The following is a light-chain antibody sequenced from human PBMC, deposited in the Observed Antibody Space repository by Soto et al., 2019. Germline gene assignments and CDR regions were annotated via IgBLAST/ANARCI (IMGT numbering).Light chain of an antibody. CDR3: QNFASAPQM. Sequence: DIQMTQSPSSLSASVGDRVTITCRASQGIRHYLAWYQQKPGKVPKLLIYEASNLQSGVPSRFRGGGSGTEFTLTISSLQPEDVATYYCQNFASAPQMFGQGTKV. CDR1: QGIRHY. J-gene: IGKJ1*01. CDR2: EAS. V-gene: IGKV1-27*01.